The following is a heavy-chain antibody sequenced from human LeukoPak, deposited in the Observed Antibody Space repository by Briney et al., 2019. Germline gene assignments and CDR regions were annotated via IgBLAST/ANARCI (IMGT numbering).Heavy chain of an antibody. V-gene: IGHV3-48*03. CDR2: ISSRGSTV. J-gene: IGHJ4*02. Sequence: PGGSLSLSCSASGFTFSSYEMNWVRQAPGKGLEWVSYISSRGSTVDYADSVKGRFTISRDNAKNSLFLQMNSLRAEDTAVYYCASDRRHYYDSSGHFDYWGQGTLFTVSS. CDR3: ASDRRHYYDSSGHFDY. D-gene: IGHD3-22*01. CDR1: GFTFSSYE.